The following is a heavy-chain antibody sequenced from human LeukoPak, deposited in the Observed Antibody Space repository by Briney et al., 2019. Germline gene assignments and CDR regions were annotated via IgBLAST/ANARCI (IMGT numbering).Heavy chain of an antibody. Sequence: SETLSLTCTVSGGSISSYYWSWIRQPAGKGLEWIGRIYTSGSTNYNPSLKSRVTMSVDTSKNQFSLKLSSVTAADTAVYYCARDGQSCYDSYYYYYYMDVWGKGTTVTVSS. J-gene: IGHJ6*03. CDR2: IYTSGST. D-gene: IGHD5-12*01. CDR3: ARDGQSCYDSYYYYYYMDV. V-gene: IGHV4-4*07. CDR1: GGSISSYY.